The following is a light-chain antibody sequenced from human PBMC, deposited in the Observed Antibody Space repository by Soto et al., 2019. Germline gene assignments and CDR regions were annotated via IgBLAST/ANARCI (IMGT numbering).Light chain of an antibody. J-gene: IGLJ2*01. CDR3: QSYDRSLSVV. CDR1: SSNIGAGFG. V-gene: IGLV1-40*01. Sequence: QPVLTQAPSVSGAPGQRVTISCTGTSSNIGAGFGVHWYQQLPGTAPKLLIHGNNNRPSGVPDRFSGSKSGTSASLTIDGLQAEDEADSYCQSYDRSLSVVFGGGTKLTVL. CDR2: GNN.